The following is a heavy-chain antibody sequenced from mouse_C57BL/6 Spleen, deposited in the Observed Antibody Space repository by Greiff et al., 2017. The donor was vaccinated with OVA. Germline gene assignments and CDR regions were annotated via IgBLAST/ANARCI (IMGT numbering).Heavy chain of an antibody. V-gene: IGHV6-3*01. CDR1: GFTFSNYW. CDR3: TRGGGYYAMDY. Sequence: EVKLEESGGGLVQPGGSLKLSCVASGFTFSNYWMNWVRQSPEKGLEWVAQIRLKSDNYATHYAESVKGRFTISRDDSKSSVYLQMNNLRAEDTGIYYCTRGGGYYAMDYWGQGTSVTVSS. CDR2: IRLKSDNYAT. J-gene: IGHJ4*01.